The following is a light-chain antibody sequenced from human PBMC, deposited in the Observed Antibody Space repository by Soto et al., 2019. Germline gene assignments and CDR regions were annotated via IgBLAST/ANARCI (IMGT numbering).Light chain of an antibody. J-gene: IGKJ4*02. CDR1: QSISSH. Sequence: EIVLTQSPATLSLSPGERATLSCRASQSISSHLAWYQQKPGQAPRLLMYDVSNRATDIPARFSGSGSGTDFTLTISSLEPEDFAVYYCQQRHNWPLTFGGGTKVEIK. CDR3: QQRHNWPLT. CDR2: DVS. V-gene: IGKV3-11*01.